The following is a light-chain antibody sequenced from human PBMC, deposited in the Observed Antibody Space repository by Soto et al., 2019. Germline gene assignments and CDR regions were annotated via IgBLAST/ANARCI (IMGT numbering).Light chain of an antibody. J-gene: IGKJ4*01. Sequence: EIVMTQSPATLSVSPGERATLSCRASQSVSSNLAWYQQKPGQAPTLLIYGASTSATGIPARFSGSGSGTDFTLTISSLQSEDFAVYYCQQYNNWPLTFGGGTKVEIK. CDR2: GAS. CDR1: QSVSSN. V-gene: IGKV3-15*01. CDR3: QQYNNWPLT.